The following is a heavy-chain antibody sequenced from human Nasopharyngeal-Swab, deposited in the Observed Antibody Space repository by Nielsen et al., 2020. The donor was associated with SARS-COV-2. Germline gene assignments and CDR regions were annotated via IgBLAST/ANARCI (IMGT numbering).Heavy chain of an antibody. J-gene: IGHJ4*02. CDR2: IWYDGSKK. CDR1: GFTYKYG. D-gene: IGHD3-10*01. CDR3: VSAGSIEY. V-gene: IGHV3-33*01. Sequence: GGSLRLSCVASGFTYKYGMNWVRQAPGKGPEWVSVIWYDGSKKFYAESVKGRFSISRDESKNTVYLQMSSLRVEDTAVYYCVSAGSIEYWGPGTLVTVSS.